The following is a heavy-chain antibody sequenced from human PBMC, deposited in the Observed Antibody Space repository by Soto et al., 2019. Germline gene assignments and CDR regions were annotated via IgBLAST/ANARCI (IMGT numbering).Heavy chain of an antibody. J-gene: IGHJ6*02. Sequence: GGSLRLSCAVSGFTVSSCEMNWVRQAPGKGLEWVSYINTGGVTIYADSVKGRFTISRDNAQNSLLMQMNSLRAEDTAIYYCTRDKGDKVAYGMDVWGQGTTVTVSS. CDR3: TRDKGDKVAYGMDV. CDR2: INTGGVTI. D-gene: IGHD3-16*01. CDR1: GFTVSSCE. V-gene: IGHV3-48*03.